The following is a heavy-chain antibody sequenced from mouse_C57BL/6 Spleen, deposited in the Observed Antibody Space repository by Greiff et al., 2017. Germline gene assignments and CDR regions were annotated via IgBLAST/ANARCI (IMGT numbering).Heavy chain of an antibody. CDR2: IYPGDGDT. J-gene: IGHJ1*03. CDR3: AIITTVVASGFDV. D-gene: IGHD1-1*01. V-gene: IGHV1-82*01. Sequence: QVQLQQSGPELVKPGASVKISCKASGYAFSSSWMNWVKQRPGKGLEWIGRIYPGDGDTTYNGTFKGKATLTADKSSSTAYMQLRSLTSEDSAVYFCAIITTVVASGFDVGGTGTTVTVSS. CDR1: GYAFSSSW.